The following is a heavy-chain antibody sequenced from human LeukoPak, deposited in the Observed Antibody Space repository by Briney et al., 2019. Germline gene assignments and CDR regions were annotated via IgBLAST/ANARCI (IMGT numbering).Heavy chain of an antibody. V-gene: IGHV4-59*08. D-gene: IGHD5-12*01. J-gene: IGHJ4*02. CDR3: ASLGIIYRQKLVATNHYFDY. Sequence: PSETLSLTCAVYGGSFSANYWNWIRQPPGKGLEWIGYIYYSGTTNYNPSLKSRVTISVDTSKNQFSLKLSSVTAADTAVYYCASLGIIYRQKLVATNHYFDYWGQGTLVTVSS. CDR2: IYYSGTT. CDR1: GGSFSANY.